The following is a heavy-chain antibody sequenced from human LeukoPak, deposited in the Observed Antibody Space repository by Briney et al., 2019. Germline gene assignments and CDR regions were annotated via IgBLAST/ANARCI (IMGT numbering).Heavy chain of an antibody. CDR3: AREHGRYFDYYYYGMDV. V-gene: IGHV4-30-4*01. D-gene: IGHD3-9*01. Sequence: KPSQTLSLTCTVSGGSISSDDYYWSWIRQPPGKGLEWIGYIYYSGSTYYNPSLKSRVTISVDTSKNQFSLKLSSVTAADTAVYYCAREHGRYFDYYYYGMDVWGQGTTVTVSS. J-gene: IGHJ6*02. CDR2: IYYSGST. CDR1: GGSISSDDYY.